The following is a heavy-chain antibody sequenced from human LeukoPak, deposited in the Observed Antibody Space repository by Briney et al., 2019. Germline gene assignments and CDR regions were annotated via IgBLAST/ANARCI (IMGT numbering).Heavy chain of an antibody. CDR2: INPNSGGT. D-gene: IGHD6-13*01. V-gene: IGHV1-2*02. CDR3: ARDSRAAYYYYGMDV. J-gene: IGHJ6*02. CDR1: GYTFTGYY. Sequence: ASVKVSCKASGYTFTGYYMHWVRQAPGQGLEWMGWINPNSGGTNYAQKFQGRVTMTRDTSISTAYTELSRLRSDDTAVYYCARDSRAAYYYYGMDVWGQGTTVTVSS.